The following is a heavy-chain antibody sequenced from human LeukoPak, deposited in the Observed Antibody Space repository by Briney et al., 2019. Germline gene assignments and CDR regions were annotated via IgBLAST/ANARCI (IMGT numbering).Heavy chain of an antibody. V-gene: IGHV3-23*01. CDR2: ISGSGGST. CDR3: AKELPGSGSGSYLGEGY. J-gene: IGHJ4*02. D-gene: IGHD3-10*01. Sequence: GGSLRLSCAASGFTFSSYAMSWVRQAPGKGLEWVSAISGSGGSTYYADSVKGRFTISRDNSKNTLYLQMNSLRAEDTAVYYCAKELPGSGSGSYLGEGYWGQGTLVTVSS. CDR1: GFTFSSYA.